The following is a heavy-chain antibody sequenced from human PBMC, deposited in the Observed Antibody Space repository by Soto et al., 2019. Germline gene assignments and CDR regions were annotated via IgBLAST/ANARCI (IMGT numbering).Heavy chain of an antibody. CDR1: GFTFSSYG. J-gene: IGHJ4*02. Sequence: QVQLVESGGGVVQPGRSLRLSCAASGFTFSSYGMHWVRHAPGKGLEWVAVIWSDESNKYYADSVKGRFTISRDNSRNTLYLQMNSLRAEDTAVYYCARDYYGSGNYPYFDYWGQGTLVTVSS. D-gene: IGHD3-10*01. CDR3: ARDYYGSGNYPYFDY. CDR2: IWSDESNK. V-gene: IGHV3-33*01.